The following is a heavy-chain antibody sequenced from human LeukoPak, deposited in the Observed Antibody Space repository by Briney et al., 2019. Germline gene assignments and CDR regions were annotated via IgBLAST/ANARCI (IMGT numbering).Heavy chain of an antibody. Sequence: PGGSLRLSCAASGFRFSDYGMQWVRQAPGKGLEWVACVRYDENTKYYVDSVKGRFTVSRDNSKNTLYLQMYRLRADDTAVYYCAKENTRDGSTHFHKWGQGTLVTVSS. V-gene: IGHV3-30*02. CDR2: VRYDENTK. CDR3: AKENTRDGSTHFHK. D-gene: IGHD5-24*01. CDR1: GFRFSDYG. J-gene: IGHJ4*02.